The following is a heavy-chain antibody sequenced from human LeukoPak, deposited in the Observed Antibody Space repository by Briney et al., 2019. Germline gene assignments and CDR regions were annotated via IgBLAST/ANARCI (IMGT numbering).Heavy chain of an antibody. CDR2: IKQDGSEK. Sequence: PGVSLRLSCAASGFTFSDYYMSWIRQAPGKGLEWVANIKQDGSEKYYVDSVKGRFTISRDNAKNSLYLQMNSLRAEDTAVYYCARQQWVSYYYYGMDVWGQGTTVTVSS. J-gene: IGHJ6*02. D-gene: IGHD6-19*01. CDR3: ARQQWVSYYYYGMDV. V-gene: IGHV3-7*01. CDR1: GFTFSDYY.